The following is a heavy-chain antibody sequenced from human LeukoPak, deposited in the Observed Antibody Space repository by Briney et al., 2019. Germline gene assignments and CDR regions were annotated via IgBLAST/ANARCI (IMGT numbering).Heavy chain of an antibody. CDR2: INPNSGGT. CDR1: GYTFTGYY. D-gene: IGHD3-10*01. Sequence: ASVKVSCKASGYTFTGYYMHWVRQAPGQGLEWMGWINPNSGGTNYAQKFQGRVTMTRDTSISTAYMELSRLRSDDTAVYYCARDLEYYGSGSPYWGQGTLVTVSS. CDR3: ARDLEYYGSGSPY. V-gene: IGHV1-2*02. J-gene: IGHJ4*02.